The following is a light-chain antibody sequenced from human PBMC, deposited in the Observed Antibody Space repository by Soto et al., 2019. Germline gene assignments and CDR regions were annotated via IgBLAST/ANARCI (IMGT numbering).Light chain of an antibody. J-gene: IGKJ1*01. CDR2: GAS. CDR3: QQRSATWT. V-gene: IGKV3-11*01. CDR1: QSVNTY. Sequence: EIVLTQSPPTLSLSPGERATVSCRTSQSVNTYLAWYQQKPGQAPSLLIYGASNRAPGIPDRFSASGSGTDFTLTISSLQPEAFAVYYCQQRSATWTFGQGTRVEI.